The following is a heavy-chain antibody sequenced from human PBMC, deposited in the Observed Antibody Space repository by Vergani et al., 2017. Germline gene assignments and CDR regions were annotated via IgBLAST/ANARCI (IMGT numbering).Heavy chain of an antibody. CDR3: ARRGRDGYPRGYEFDY. CDR2: IYYSGST. D-gene: IGHD5-24*01. J-gene: IGHJ4*02. CDR1: GGSISSGGYY. V-gene: IGHV4-31*03. Sequence: QVQLQESGPGLVKPSQTLSLTCTVSGGSISSGGYYWSWIRQHPGKGLEWIGYIYYSGSTYYNPSLKSRVTISVDTSKNQFSLKLSSVTAADTAVYYCARRGRDGYPRGYEFDYWGQGTLVTVSS.